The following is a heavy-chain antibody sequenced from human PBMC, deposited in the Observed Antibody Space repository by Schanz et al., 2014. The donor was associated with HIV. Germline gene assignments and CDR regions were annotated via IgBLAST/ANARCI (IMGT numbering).Heavy chain of an antibody. CDR2: ISFHGSDK. CDR3: AKVGRIYSTTWIDH. D-gene: IGHD6-13*01. J-gene: IGHJ4*02. V-gene: IGHV3-30-3*01. Sequence: QVQLVESGGGVVQPGRSLRLSCAASGFSFDMNAMHWVRQAPGKGLEWVAVISFHGSDKVYADSVKGRFSISRDNSKNTVYLQMNSLRGEDSAVYYCAKVGRIYSTTWIDHWGQGTLVTVSS. CDR1: GFSFDMNA.